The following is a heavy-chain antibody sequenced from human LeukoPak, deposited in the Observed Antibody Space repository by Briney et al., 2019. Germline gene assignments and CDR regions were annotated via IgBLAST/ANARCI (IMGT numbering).Heavy chain of an antibody. V-gene: IGHV4-4*09. CDR3: ARGNGATSWFDP. D-gene: IGHD1-26*01. CDR2: IYTSGST. J-gene: IGHJ5*02. Sequence: SETLSLTCTVSGGSISSYYWSWIRQPPGKGLEWIGYIYTSGSTNYNPSLKSRVTISVDTSKNQFSLKLSSVTAADTAVHYCARGNGATSWFDPWGQGTLVTVSS. CDR1: GGSISSYY.